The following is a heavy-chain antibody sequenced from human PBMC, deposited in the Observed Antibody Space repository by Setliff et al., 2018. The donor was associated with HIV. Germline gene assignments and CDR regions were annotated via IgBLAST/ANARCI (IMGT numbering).Heavy chain of an antibody. D-gene: IGHD6-19*01. CDR3: AREDIAVASAFDI. J-gene: IGHJ4*02. CDR1: GDSINSGSYY. V-gene: IGHV4-61*09. Sequence: SETLSLTCIVSGDSINSGSYYWSWIRQSAGKGLEWIGHIYTTGSTNYNPSLKSRVTISIDTSKNQFSLKLSSVTAADTAVYYCAREDIAVASAFDIWGQGTLVTVSS. CDR2: IYTTGST.